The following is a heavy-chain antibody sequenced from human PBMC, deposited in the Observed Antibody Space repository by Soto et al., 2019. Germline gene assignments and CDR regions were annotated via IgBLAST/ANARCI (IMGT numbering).Heavy chain of an antibody. CDR2: INHSGST. CDR3: ARNLGYCTNGVCSDYYYYYMDV. Sequence: QVQLQQWGAGLLKPSETLSLTCAVYGGSFSGYYWSWIRQPPGKGLEWIGEINHSGSTNYNPSLKSRVTISVDTSKNQFSLKLSSVTAADTAVYYCARNLGYCTNGVCSDYYYYYMDVWGKGTTVTVSS. J-gene: IGHJ6*03. D-gene: IGHD2-8*01. CDR1: GGSFSGYY. V-gene: IGHV4-34*01.